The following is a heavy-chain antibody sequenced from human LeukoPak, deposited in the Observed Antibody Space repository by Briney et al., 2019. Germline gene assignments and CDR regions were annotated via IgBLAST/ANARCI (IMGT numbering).Heavy chain of an antibody. CDR1: GFTFSSYG. Sequence: PGGSLRLSCAASGFTFSSYGMHWVRQATGKGLEWVSAIGTAGDTYYPGSVKGRFTISRENAKNSLYPQMNSLRAGDTAVYYCARGFYGDSSYYYYYMDVWGKGTTVTVSS. CDR3: ARGFYGDSSYYYYYMDV. V-gene: IGHV3-13*01. CDR2: IGTAGDT. J-gene: IGHJ6*03. D-gene: IGHD3-22*01.